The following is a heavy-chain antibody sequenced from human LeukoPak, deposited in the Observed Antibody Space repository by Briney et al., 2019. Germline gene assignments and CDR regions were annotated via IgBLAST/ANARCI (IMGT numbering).Heavy chain of an antibody. Sequence: SETLSLTCTVSGGSISSYYWSWLRQPPGKGLEWIGYIYYSGSTNYNPSLKSRVTISVDTSKNQFSLKLSSVTAADTAVYYCARARYSGGWADFDYWGQGTLVTVSS. D-gene: IGHD6-19*01. CDR3: ARARYSGGWADFDY. CDR2: IYYSGST. V-gene: IGHV4-59*01. J-gene: IGHJ4*02. CDR1: GGSISSYY.